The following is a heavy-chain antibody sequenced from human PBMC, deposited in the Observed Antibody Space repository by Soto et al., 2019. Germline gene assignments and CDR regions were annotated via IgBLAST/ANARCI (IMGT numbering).Heavy chain of an antibody. Sequence: QITLKESCPTLVEPTQTLTLTCTFSGFSLSTSGVGVGWIRQAPGKALEWLAFIYWDDDKRYSPSLRGRLATIKDTCKPPVVLGMATMEPVAPATYFCAHRLPESSSGWQRGMFDYWGQGTLVTVSS. D-gene: IGHD6-19*01. CDR3: AHRLPESSSGWQRGMFDY. CDR2: IYWDDDK. J-gene: IGHJ4*02. CDR1: GFSLSTSGVG. V-gene: IGHV2-5*02.